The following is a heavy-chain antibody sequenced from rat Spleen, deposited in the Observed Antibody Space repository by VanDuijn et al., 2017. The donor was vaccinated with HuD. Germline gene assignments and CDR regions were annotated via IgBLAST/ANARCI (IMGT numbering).Heavy chain of an antibody. CDR3: TTMGNYFNY. CDR2: ISTGGGNT. J-gene: IGHJ2*01. CDR1: GFTFSNYC. V-gene: IGHV5S13*01. Sequence: EVQLVESDGGLVQPGRSLKLSCAASGFTFSNYCMTWVRQAPTKSLDWVASISTGGGNTYYRDSVKGRFTISRDNAKNTQYLQMDSLRSEDTAPYYCTTMGNYFNYWGQGVMVTVSS. D-gene: IGHD1-7*01.